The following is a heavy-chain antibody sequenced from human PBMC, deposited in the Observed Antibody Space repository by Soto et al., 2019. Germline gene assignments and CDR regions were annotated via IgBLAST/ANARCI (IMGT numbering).Heavy chain of an antibody. V-gene: IGHV3-30*04. D-gene: IGHD4-17*01. CDR3: ARVGYGEDLEY. CDR2: TSHDGSNK. J-gene: IGHJ4*02. CDR1: GFTFRNYA. Sequence: QVHLVESGGGVARPGRSLRLSCEVSGFTFRNYAMHWVRQAPGKGPEWVAKTSHDGSNKNYADSVTGRFTISRDNSKNTLYLQMNSLRAEDTAVYYWARVGYGEDLEYWGQGTLVIVS.